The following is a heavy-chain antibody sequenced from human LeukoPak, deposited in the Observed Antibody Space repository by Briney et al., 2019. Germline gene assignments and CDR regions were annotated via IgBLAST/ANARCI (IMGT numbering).Heavy chain of an antibody. D-gene: IGHD1-26*01. CDR3: ARGPYSGSFV. J-gene: IGHJ4*02. V-gene: IGHV3-64*04. CDR1: GFSFSSYP. Sequence: PGGSLRLSCSASGFSFSSYPMHWVRQAPGKGLEYVSAISDNGGHTYYADSVKGRFTISRDNSKNTLYLQMNSLRAEDTAVYYCARGPYSGSFVWGQGTLVTVSS. CDR2: ISDNGGHT.